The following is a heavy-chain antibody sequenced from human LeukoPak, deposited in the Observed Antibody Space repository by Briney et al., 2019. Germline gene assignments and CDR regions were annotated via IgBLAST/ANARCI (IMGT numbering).Heavy chain of an antibody. CDR2: ISWNSGSI. CDR3: AKGATITPYYFDY. Sequence: LSGGSLRLSCAASGFTFDDYAMHWVRQAPGKGLEWVSGISWNSGSIGYADSVKGRFTISRDNAKNSLYLQMNSLRAEDTALYYCAKGATITPYYFDYWGQGTLVTVSS. J-gene: IGHJ4*02. V-gene: IGHV3-9*01. CDR1: GFTFDDYA. D-gene: IGHD1-26*01.